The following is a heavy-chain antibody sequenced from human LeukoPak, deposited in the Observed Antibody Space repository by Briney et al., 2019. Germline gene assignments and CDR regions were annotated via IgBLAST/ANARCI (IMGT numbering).Heavy chain of an antibody. CDR2: ISSSSSYI. V-gene: IGHV3-21*01. CDR3: ARDPRPGIAAAGAFDI. D-gene: IGHD6-13*01. Sequence: GGSLRLSCAASGFTFSSYSMNWVRQAPGKVLEWVSSISSSSSYIYYADSVKGRFTISRDNAKNSLYLQMNSLRAEDTAVYYCARDPRPGIAAAGAFDIWGQGTMVTVSS. J-gene: IGHJ3*02. CDR1: GFTFSSYS.